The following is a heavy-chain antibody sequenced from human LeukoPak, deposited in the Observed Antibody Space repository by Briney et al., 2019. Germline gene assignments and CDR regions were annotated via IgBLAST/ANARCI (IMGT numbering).Heavy chain of an antibody. CDR3: ARVGTWELQRVFDY. V-gene: IGHV3-7*01. Sequence: GSLRLSCAASGFMFSDYWMTWVRQVPGTGLEWVANINRHGNEVHYVDSVKGRFTISRDNAKNSLYLQLDSLRVEDTAVYYCARVGTWELQRVFDYWGQGTLVTVSS. CDR2: INRHGNEV. CDR1: GFMFSDYW. J-gene: IGHJ4*02. D-gene: IGHD1-1*01.